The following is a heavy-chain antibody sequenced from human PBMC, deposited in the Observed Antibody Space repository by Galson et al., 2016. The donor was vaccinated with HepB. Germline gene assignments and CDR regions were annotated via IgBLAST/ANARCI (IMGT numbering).Heavy chain of an antibody. Sequence: SLRLSCAASGFTFSSYAMSWVRQAPGKGLEWVSTISGSGGSTYYADSVEGRFTISRDNSKNTLYLQMNNLRAEDTAVYYCAKITMVQGGFYYYGMDVWGQGTTVTVSS. D-gene: IGHD3-10*01. V-gene: IGHV3-23*01. CDR1: GFTFSSYA. J-gene: IGHJ6*02. CDR2: ISGSGGST. CDR3: AKITMVQGGFYYYGMDV.